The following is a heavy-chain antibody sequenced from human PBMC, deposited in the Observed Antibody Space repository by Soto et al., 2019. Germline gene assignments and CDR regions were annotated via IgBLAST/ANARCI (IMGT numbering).Heavy chain of an antibody. CDR1: GYSFTSYW. CDR2: IYPGDSDT. V-gene: IGHV5-51*01. Sequence: PGESLKISCKGSGYSFTSYWIGWVRQMPGKGLEWMGIIYPGDSDTRYSPSFQGQVTISADKSISTAYLQMNSLKTEDTAVYYCTTALWFGELLYHDAFDIWGQGTMVTVSS. CDR3: TTALWFGELLYHDAFDI. J-gene: IGHJ3*02. D-gene: IGHD3-10*01.